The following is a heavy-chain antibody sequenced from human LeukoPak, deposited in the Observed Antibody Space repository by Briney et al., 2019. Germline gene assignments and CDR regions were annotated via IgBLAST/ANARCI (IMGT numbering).Heavy chain of an antibody. CDR1: GGSISSSSYY. Sequence: PSETLSLTCTVSGGSISSSSYYWGWIRQPPGKGLEWIVSIYYSGSTYYNPSLKSRVTMSVDTSKNQCSLKLSSVTAADTAVYYCATLWFGDYYYYYMDVWGKGTTVTVSS. D-gene: IGHD3-10*01. J-gene: IGHJ6*03. V-gene: IGHV4-39*07. CDR3: ATLWFGDYYYYYMDV. CDR2: IYYSGST.